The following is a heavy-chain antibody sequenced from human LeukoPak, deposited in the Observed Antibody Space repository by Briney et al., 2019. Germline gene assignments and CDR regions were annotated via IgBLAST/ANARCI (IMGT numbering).Heavy chain of an antibody. J-gene: IGHJ6*03. CDR3: ARSTIYSYYMDV. Sequence: ASVKVSCKASGYTFTSYDINWVRQATGQGLEWMGWINPNSGNTGYAQNFQGRVTMTRNTSISTAYMELTSLRSEDTAVYYCARSTIYSYYMDVWGKGTTVTVSS. D-gene: IGHD5-24*01. V-gene: IGHV1-8*01. CDR1: GYTFTSYD. CDR2: INPNSGNT.